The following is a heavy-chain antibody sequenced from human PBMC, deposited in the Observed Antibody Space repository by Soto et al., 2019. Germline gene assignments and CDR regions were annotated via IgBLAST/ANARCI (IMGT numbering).Heavy chain of an antibody. D-gene: IGHD2-2*01. CDR1: GGSISSSSYY. CDR3: ARTFGAHADY. CDR2: IYYSGST. J-gene: IGHJ4*02. V-gene: IGHV4-39*01. Sequence: QLQLQESGPGLVKPSETLSLTCTVSGGSISSSSYYWGWIRQPPGKGLEWIGSIYYSGSTYYHPSLKSRVTISVDTSKNQFSLKLSSVTAADTAVYYCARTFGAHADYWGQGTLVTVSS.